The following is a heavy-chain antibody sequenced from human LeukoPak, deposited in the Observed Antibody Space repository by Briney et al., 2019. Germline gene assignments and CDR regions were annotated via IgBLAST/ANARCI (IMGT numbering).Heavy chain of an antibody. Sequence: GRSLRLSCAASGFTFSSYAMHWVRQAPGKGLEWVAVISYDGSNKYYADSVKGRFTISRDNSKNTLYLQMNSLRAEDTAVYYCANQGGDRAFDIWGQGTMVTVSS. CDR2: ISYDGSNK. V-gene: IGHV3-30-3*01. CDR3: ANQGGDRAFDI. CDR1: GFTFSSYA. J-gene: IGHJ3*02. D-gene: IGHD2-21*01.